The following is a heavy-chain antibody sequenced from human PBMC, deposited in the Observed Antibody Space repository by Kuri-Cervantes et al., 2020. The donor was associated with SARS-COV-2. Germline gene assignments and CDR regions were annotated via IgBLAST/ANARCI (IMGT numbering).Heavy chain of an antibody. D-gene: IGHD6-13*01. CDR3: ASTYSRHYYFDY. CDR2: IYYSGST. CDR1: GGSISSYY. J-gene: IGHJ4*02. V-gene: IGHV4-39*01. Sequence: SETLSLTCTVSGGSISSYYWGWIRQPPGKGLEWIGSIYYSGSTYYNLSLKSRVTISVDTSKNQFSLKLSSVTAADTAVYYCASTYSRHYYFDYWGQGTLVTVSS.